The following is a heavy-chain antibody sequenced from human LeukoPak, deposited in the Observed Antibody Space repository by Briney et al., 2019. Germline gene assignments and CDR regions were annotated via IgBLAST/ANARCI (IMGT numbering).Heavy chain of an antibody. V-gene: IGHV4-30-2*01. CDR3: ARGRYVTTRGGAAAGFLDY. D-gene: IGHD6-13*01. J-gene: IGHJ4*02. Sequence: PSQTLSLTCTVSGGSIRSGGYYWNWIRQPPGKGLEWIGEINHGGRTNFNASLKGRVTISVDTSQNQFSLRLSSVTAADTAVYYCARGRYVTTRGGAAAGFLDYWGQGTLVTVST. CDR1: GGSIRSGGYY. CDR2: INHGGRT.